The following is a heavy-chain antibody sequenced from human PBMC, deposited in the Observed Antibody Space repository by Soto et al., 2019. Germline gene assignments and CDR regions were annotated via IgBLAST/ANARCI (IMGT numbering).Heavy chain of an antibody. CDR3: ARGMTGSGSYTAFDY. J-gene: IGHJ4*02. CDR1: GYTFTSYY. Sequence: QVQVVQSGAEVKKPGASVKVSCKASGYTFTSYYIHWVRQAPGQGLEWMGIINPSGGITNYAQNXQXXXTXPSDTSTSTVYMELSSLRSADTAVYYCARGMTGSGSYTAFDYWGQGTLVTVSS. V-gene: IGHV1-46*03. D-gene: IGHD3-10*01. CDR2: INPSGGIT.